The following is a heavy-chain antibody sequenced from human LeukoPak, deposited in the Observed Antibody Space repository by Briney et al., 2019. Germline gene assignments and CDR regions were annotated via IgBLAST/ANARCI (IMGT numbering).Heavy chain of an antibody. CDR2: IDGNGGST. CDR1: GFTFSSYV. V-gene: IGHV3-23*01. D-gene: IGHD2-21*02. CDR3: AKDGRDWGSYFDY. Sequence: PGGSLRLSCAASGFTFSSYVMNWVRQAPGKGLEWVSGIDGNGGSTHYADSVRGRFTISRDNSKSTLYLQMNSLRAEDTALYYCAKDGRDWGSYFDYWGQGILVTVSS. J-gene: IGHJ4*02.